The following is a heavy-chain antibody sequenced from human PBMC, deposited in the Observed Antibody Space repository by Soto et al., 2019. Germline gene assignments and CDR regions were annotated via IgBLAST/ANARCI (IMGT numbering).Heavy chain of an antibody. CDR1: GYTFTGYY. V-gene: IGHV1-2*02. Sequence: ASVKVSCKASGYTFTGYYIHWVRQAPGQGLEWMGSISPHSGGANYAQRFRGRVTMTRDTSMTTVYMEMSGLTSDDTAVYYCAREEQTGANYYLDYWGQGTLVTVSS. J-gene: IGHJ4*02. CDR2: ISPHSGGA. D-gene: IGHD7-27*01. CDR3: AREEQTGANYYLDY.